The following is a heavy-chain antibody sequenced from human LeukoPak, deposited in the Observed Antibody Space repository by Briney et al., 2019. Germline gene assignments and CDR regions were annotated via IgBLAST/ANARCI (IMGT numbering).Heavy chain of an antibody. V-gene: IGHV3-48*01. CDR3: ARDVREWGVEAFDL. J-gene: IGHJ3*01. D-gene: IGHD2-8*01. CDR1: GFTLNTYS. Sequence: GGSLRLSCAASGFTLNTYSMDWVRQAPGKGLGWVSYISSSSTTRYYADSVKGRFTISRDNAQNSLSLQMDSLRAEDTAVYYCARDVREWGVEAFDLWGQGTMVTVSS. CDR2: ISSSSTTR.